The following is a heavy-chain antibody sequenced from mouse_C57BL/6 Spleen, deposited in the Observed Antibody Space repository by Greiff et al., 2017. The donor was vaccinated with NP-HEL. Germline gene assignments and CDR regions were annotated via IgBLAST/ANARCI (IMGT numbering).Heavy chain of an antibody. J-gene: IGHJ4*01. CDR2: INPNYGTT. CDR1: GYSFTDYN. Sequence: VQLQQSGPELVKPGASVKISCKASGYSFTDYNMNWVKQSNGKSLEWIGVINPNYGTTSYNQKFKGKATLTVDQSSSTAYMQLKSLTSEDSAVYYCARSFDYDGYYYAMDYWGQGTSVTVSS. V-gene: IGHV1-39*01. D-gene: IGHD2-4*01. CDR3: ARSFDYDGYYYAMDY.